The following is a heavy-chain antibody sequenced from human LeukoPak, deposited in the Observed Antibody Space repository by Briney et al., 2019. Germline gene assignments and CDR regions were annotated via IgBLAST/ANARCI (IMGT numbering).Heavy chain of an antibody. CDR2: VNTNTGNP. CDR3: ARDSYDILAGYPGGMNV. J-gene: IGHJ6*04. Sequence: ASVKVSCKASGYTFTSYAMNWMRQAPGQGLEWMGWVNTNTGNPTYAQGFTGRFVFSLDTSVSTAYLQISSLKAEDTAVYYCARDSYDILAGYPGGMNVWGKGTTVTVSS. CDR1: GYTFTSYA. V-gene: IGHV7-4-1*02. D-gene: IGHD3-9*01.